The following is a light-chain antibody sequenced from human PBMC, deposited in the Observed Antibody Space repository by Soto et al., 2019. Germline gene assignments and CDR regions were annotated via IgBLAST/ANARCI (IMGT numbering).Light chain of an antibody. CDR3: SSFTTTTSLGL. Sequence: QSALTQPASVSGALGQSITISCTGGSSDIGDYNYVSWYQQHPDTAPKLIIYEVSHRPSGVSQRFSGSKSGNTASLTISGLQAEDEAEYHCSSFTTTTSLGLFGTGTKLTVL. CDR2: EVS. J-gene: IGLJ1*01. V-gene: IGLV2-14*01. CDR1: SSDIGDYNY.